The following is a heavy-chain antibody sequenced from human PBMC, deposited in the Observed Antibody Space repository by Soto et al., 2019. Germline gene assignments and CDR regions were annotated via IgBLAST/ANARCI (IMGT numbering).Heavy chain of an antibody. V-gene: IGHV4-30-2*01. D-gene: IGHD5-18*01. CDR1: GGSISSGPYS. CDR3: ASPAYSYDNFDY. J-gene: IGHJ4*02. CDR2: IYHSGST. Sequence: SETLSLTCSVSGGSISSGPYSWGWIRQPPGKGLEWIGYIYHSGSTYYNPSLKSRVTISVDRSKNQFSLKLISVTAALTVVYYWASPAYSYDNFDYGGEGTRVTVSS.